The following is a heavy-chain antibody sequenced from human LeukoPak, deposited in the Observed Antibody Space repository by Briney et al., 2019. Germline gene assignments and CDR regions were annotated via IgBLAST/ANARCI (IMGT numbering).Heavy chain of an antibody. CDR3: ARSAMVRGVMKRVYYYYYMDV. CDR1: GGTFSSYA. D-gene: IGHD3-10*01. V-gene: IGHV1-69*05. J-gene: IGHJ6*03. CDR2: IIPIFGTA. Sequence: SVKVSCKASGGTFSSYAIIWVRQAPGQGLEWVGGIIPIFGTANYAQKFQGRVTITTDESTSTAYMELSSLRSGDTAVYYCARSAMVRGVMKRVYYYYYMDVWGKGTTVTVSS.